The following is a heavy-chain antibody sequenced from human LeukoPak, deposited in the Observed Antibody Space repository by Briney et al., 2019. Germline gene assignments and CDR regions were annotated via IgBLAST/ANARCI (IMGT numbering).Heavy chain of an antibody. V-gene: IGHV1-69*01. D-gene: IGHD3-10*01. CDR2: IIPILGTA. J-gene: IGHJ6*04. Sequence: SVKVSCKASGGTFTSYAISWVRQAPGQGLEWMGGIIPILGTANYAQKFQGRVTITADESTSTAYMELSSLRSEDTAVYYCARDRGTMVRGSGMDVWGKGTTVTVSS. CDR3: ARDRGTMVRGSGMDV. CDR1: GGTFTSYA.